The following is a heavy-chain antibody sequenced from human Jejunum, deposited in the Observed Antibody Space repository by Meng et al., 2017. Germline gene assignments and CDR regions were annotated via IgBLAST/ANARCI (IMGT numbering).Heavy chain of an antibody. J-gene: IGHJ4*02. V-gene: IGHV6-1*01. CDR3: ARDYGTSRPFEY. Sequence: QPAACGPRPVKPPPALSPPCAISGDSVSSTGAAWNWIRQSPSRGLEWLGRTYYRSKWYNDYAVSVKGRIAINPDTSKNQFFLQLNSVTPEDTAVYYCARDYGTSRPFEYWGQGILDTVPQ. CDR2: TYYRSKWYN. D-gene: IGHD1/OR15-1a*01. CDR1: GDSVSSTGAA.